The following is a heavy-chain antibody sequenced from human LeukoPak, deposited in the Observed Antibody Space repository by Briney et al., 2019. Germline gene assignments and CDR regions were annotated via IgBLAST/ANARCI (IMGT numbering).Heavy chain of an antibody. D-gene: IGHD3-9*01. Sequence: ASVKVSCKASGYTFTMYGISWVRQAPGQGRKWLGWISPHNGNTKYAQDLQGRVSMTTDTSTSTAYLELRSLRSDDTAIYYCARDLNYVTLGYDILADVGYYFDYWGQGSLVTVSS. CDR1: GYTFTMYG. V-gene: IGHV1-18*01. CDR3: ARDLNYVTLGYDILADVGYYFDY. J-gene: IGHJ4*02. CDR2: ISPHNGNT.